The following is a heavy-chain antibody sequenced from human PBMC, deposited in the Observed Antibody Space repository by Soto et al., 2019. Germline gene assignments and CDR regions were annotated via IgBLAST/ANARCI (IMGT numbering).Heavy chain of an antibody. CDR3: ARVTWENDPTRKKDSYYGMDV. D-gene: IGHD1-26*01. CDR2: ITSSSDTI. Sequence: GGSLRLSCAASGFTFSSFHMNWVRQAPGRGLEWVAYITSSSDTIYYSDSVKGRFTISRDNGKNSLFLQMNSLRDEDTALYYCARVTWENDPTRKKDSYYGMDVWGQGTTVTVSS. J-gene: IGHJ6*02. CDR1: GFTFSSFH. V-gene: IGHV3-48*02.